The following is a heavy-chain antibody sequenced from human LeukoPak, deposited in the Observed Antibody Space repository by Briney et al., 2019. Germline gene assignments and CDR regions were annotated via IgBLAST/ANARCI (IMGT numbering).Heavy chain of an antibody. V-gene: IGHV3-74*01. D-gene: IGHD4-11*01. CDR2: INSDGSSI. Sequence: PGGSLRLSCAASGFTFSNYWMHWVRQAPGKGLVWVSRINSDGSSISYADSVKGRFTISRDNAKNTLYLQMNSLRAEDTAVYYCARDWEPYSNCNWFDPWGQGTLVTVSS. J-gene: IGHJ5*02. CDR3: ARDWEPYSNCNWFDP. CDR1: GFTFSNYW.